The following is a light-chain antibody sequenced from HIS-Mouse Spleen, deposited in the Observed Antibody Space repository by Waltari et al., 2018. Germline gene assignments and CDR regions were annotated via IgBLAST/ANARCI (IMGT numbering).Light chain of an antibody. Sequence: QSALTQPASVSGSPGQSITISCPGTSSDVGGYNFDSWYQQHPGKAPKLMIYDVSNRPSGVSNRFSGSKSGNTAFLTISGLQAEDEADYYCSSYTSSSFNVVFGGGTKLTVL. J-gene: IGLJ2*01. CDR1: SSDVGGYNF. V-gene: IGLV2-14*03. CDR3: SSYTSSSFNVV. CDR2: DVS.